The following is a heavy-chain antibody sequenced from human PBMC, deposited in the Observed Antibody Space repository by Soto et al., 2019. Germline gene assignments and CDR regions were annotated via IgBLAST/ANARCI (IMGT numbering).Heavy chain of an antibody. V-gene: IGHV4-34*01. CDR2: INHSGST. J-gene: IGHJ6*02. CDR3: ARGRGSGYSYGYYYYGMDV. D-gene: IGHD5-18*01. CDR1: GGSFSGYY. Sequence: PSETLSLTCAVYGGSFSGYYWSWIRQPPGKGLEWIGEINHSGSTNYNPSLKSRVTISVDTSKNQFSLKLSSVTAADTAVYYCARGRGSGYSYGYYYYGMDVWGQGTTVTVSS.